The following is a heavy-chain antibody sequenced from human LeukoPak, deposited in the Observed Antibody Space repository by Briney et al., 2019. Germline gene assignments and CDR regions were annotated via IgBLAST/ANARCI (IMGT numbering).Heavy chain of an antibody. CDR3: AKAGLTMVRGVPFDY. Sequence: GGSLRLSCAASGFTFSSYWMHWVRQAPGKGLEWVSGIGGSGDSTYYADSVKGRFTISRDNSKNTLYLQMNSLRAEDTAVYYCAKAGLTMVRGVPFDYWGQGTLVTVSS. CDR2: IGGSGDST. J-gene: IGHJ4*02. D-gene: IGHD3-10*01. CDR1: GFTFSSYW. V-gene: IGHV3-23*01.